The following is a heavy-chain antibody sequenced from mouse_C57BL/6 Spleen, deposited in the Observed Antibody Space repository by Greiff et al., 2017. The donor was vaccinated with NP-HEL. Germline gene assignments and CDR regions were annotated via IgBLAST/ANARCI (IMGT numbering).Heavy chain of an antibody. V-gene: IGHV1-18*01. D-gene: IGHD1-1*01. CDR1: GYTFTDYN. J-gene: IGHJ4*01. CDR2: INPNNGGT. CDR3: ARGTAEEGYYGYYAMDY. Sequence: EVQLQQSGPELVKPGASVKIPCKASGYTFTDYNMDWVKQSHGKSLEWIGDINPNNGGTIYNQKFKGKATLTVDKSSSTAYMELRSLTSEDTAVYYCARGTAEEGYYGYYAMDYWGQGTSVTVSS.